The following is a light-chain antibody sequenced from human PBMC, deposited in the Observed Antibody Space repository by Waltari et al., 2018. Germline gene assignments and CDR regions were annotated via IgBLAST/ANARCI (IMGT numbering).Light chain of an antibody. CDR2: GKN. CDR3: NSRDSSGNHVV. V-gene: IGLV3-19*01. CDR1: SLSSYY. J-gene: IGLJ2*01. Sequence: SSELTQDPAVSVALGQPVRITCQGDSLSSYYASRYQQKPGQAPVLVIYGKNNRPSGIPDRFSGSSSGNTASLTITGAQAEDEADYYCNSRDSSGNHVVFGGGTKLTVL.